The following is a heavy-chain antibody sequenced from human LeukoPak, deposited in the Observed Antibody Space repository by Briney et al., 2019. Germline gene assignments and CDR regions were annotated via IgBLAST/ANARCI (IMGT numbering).Heavy chain of an antibody. CDR2: IYCSGST. Sequence: SETLSLTCAVSGGSISSGGYSWSWIRQPPGKGLEWIGYIYCSGSTYYNPSLKSRVTISVDTSKNQFSLKLSSVTAADTAVYYCARARVGATTFDYWGQGTLVTVSS. D-gene: IGHD1-26*01. J-gene: IGHJ4*02. V-gene: IGHV4-30-4*07. CDR1: GGSISSGGYS. CDR3: ARARVGATTFDY.